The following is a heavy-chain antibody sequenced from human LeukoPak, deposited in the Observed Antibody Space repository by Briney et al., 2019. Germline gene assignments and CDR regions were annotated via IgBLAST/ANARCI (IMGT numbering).Heavy chain of an antibody. D-gene: IGHD4-23*01. CDR2: MNPNSGNT. CDR3: ARGPNKSDGGNSGSARFDP. Sequence: ASVKVSCKASGYTFTTYDINWVRQATGQGLEWMGWMNPNSGNTGYAQKFQGRVTMTRNTSISTAYMELRSLRSEDTAVYYCARGPNKSDGGNSGSARFDPWGQGTLVTVSS. CDR1: GYTFTTYD. V-gene: IGHV1-8*01. J-gene: IGHJ5*02.